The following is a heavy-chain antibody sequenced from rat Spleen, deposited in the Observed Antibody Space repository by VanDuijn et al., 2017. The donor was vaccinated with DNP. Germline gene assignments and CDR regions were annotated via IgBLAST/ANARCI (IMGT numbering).Heavy chain of an antibody. Sequence: EVQLVESGGGFVQPGRSLKLSCAASGFTFSNYGMAWVRQAPGKGLEWVASINTDGGSTYYPDSVKGRFTISRDNAENTVDLQMNSLRSEDTATYYCVKDGYGGYGDHWGQGVMVTVSS. CDR3: VKDGYGGYGDH. D-gene: IGHD1-11*01. V-gene: IGHV5-58*01. CDR2: INTDGGST. J-gene: IGHJ2*01. CDR1: GFTFSNYG.